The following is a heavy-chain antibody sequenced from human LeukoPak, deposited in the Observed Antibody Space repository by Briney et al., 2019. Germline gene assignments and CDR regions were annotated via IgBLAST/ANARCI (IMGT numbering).Heavy chain of an antibody. Sequence: VASVKVSCKASGGTFSSYAISWVRQAPGQGLEWMGGIIPIFGTANYAQKFQGRVTITADESTSTAYMELSSLRSEDTAVYYCARDEGGSYSLDYWGQGTLVTVSS. J-gene: IGHJ4*02. CDR1: GGTFSSYA. CDR2: IIPIFGTA. CDR3: ARDEGGSYSLDY. V-gene: IGHV1-69*13. D-gene: IGHD1-26*01.